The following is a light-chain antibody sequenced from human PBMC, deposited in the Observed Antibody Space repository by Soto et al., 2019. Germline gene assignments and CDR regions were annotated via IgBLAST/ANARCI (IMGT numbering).Light chain of an antibody. V-gene: IGKV3-15*01. J-gene: IGKJ1*01. CDR3: HQYSNWSQWT. Sequence: VLTQSPVTLSVSPGESATLSCRASQSVLRTLAWYQQKPGQAPRLLSYGASTRATGTPARFSGDGSGTEFTLAISSLRAEDFAVYYCHQYSNWSQWTVGEGTKVE. CDR1: QSVLRT. CDR2: GAS.